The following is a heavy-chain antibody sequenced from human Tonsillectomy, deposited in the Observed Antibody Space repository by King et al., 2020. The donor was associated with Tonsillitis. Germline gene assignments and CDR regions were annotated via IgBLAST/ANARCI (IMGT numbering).Heavy chain of an antibody. CDR1: DYTFTNYG. Sequence: VQLVESGGEVKKPGASVKVSCKASDYTFTNYGIIWVRQAPGQGLEWMGWISAYNGNTNYAQKVQGRVTMTTDTSTSTAYMELRSLKSDDTAVYYCARVGPRRGVSDCGMDVGGQGTTVTFSS. D-gene: IGHD5/OR15-5a*01. CDR2: ISAYNGNT. V-gene: IGHV1-18*01. J-gene: IGHJ6*02. CDR3: ARVGPRRGVSDCGMDV.